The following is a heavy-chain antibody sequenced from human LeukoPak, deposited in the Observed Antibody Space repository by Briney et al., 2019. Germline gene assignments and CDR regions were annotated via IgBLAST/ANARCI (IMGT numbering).Heavy chain of an antibody. D-gene: IGHD3-22*01. CDR3: VRSAFHAGSGNYYDY. CDR2: IDNAGSIT. V-gene: IGHV3-74*03. Sequence: GGSLRLSCAASGFTFSNYWIHWVRQAPGKGLVWASRIDNAGSITTYADSVKGRFTISRDNAENTLYLQMNSLRVEDTAVYYCVRSAFHAGSGNYYDYWGQGTLVTVSS. J-gene: IGHJ4*02. CDR1: GFTFSNYW.